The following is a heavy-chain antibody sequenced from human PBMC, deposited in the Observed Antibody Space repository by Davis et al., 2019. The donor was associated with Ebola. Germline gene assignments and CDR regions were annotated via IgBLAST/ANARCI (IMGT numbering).Heavy chain of an antibody. CDR1: GGSISSYY. V-gene: IGHV4-34*01. CDR3: ARGPTDY. Sequence: PGGSLRLSCTVSGGSISSYYWSWIRQPPGKGLEWIGEINHSGSTNYNPSLKSRVTISVDTSKNQFSLKLSSVTAADTAVYYCARGPTDYWGQGTLVTVSS. J-gene: IGHJ4*02. CDR2: INHSGST.